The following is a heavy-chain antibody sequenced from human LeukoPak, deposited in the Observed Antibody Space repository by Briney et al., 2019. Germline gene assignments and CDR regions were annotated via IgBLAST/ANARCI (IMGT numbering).Heavy chain of an antibody. J-gene: IGHJ4*02. CDR2: ISYDGSNQ. V-gene: IGHV3-30-3*01. CDR1: GFTFSDYA. D-gene: IGHD3-22*01. CDR3: ARPYYYDSSGYSI. Sequence: PGGSLRLSCAASGFTFSDYAMHWVRQAPGKGLEWVAVISYDGSNQYYTDSVKGRFTISRDSSKNTLYLQMNSLRPEDTAVYYCARPYYYDSSGYSIWGQGALVTVSS.